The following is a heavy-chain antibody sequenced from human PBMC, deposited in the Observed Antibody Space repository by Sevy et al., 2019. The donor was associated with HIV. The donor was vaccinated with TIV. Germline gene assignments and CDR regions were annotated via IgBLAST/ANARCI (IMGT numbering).Heavy chain of an antibody. CDR3: ARRYFDL. V-gene: IGHV3-7*01. J-gene: IGHJ4*02. CDR1: GFSFTDLW. Sequence: GGSLRLSCKASGFSFTDLWMQWVRQVPGKGPEWVANINQDGSEMYYVDSVKGRFTISRDNAESALYLQMHGLRAEDAATYFCARRYFDLWGQGTVVTVSS. CDR2: INQDGSEM.